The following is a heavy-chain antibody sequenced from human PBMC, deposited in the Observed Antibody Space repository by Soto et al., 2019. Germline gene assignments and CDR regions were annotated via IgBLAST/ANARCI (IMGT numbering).Heavy chain of an antibody. J-gene: IGHJ4*02. CDR3: TTDALVEMATIIDY. CDR1: GFTFSNAW. V-gene: IGHV3-15*01. Sequence: GGSLRLSCAASGFTFSNAWTSWVRQAPGKGLEWVGRIKSKTDGGTTDYAAPVKGRFTISRDDSKNTLYLQMNSLKTEDTAVYYCTTDALVEMATIIDYWGQGTLVTVSS. D-gene: IGHD5-12*01. CDR2: IKSKTDGGTT.